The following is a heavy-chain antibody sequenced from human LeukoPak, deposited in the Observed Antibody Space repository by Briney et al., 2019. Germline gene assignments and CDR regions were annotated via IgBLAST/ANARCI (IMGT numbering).Heavy chain of an antibody. D-gene: IGHD3-10*01. Sequence: ASVKVSCKASGYTFTSYGISWVRQAPGQGLEWMGWINAYNGNTNYAQKLQGRVTMTTDTSTSTAYMEQRSLRSDDTAVYYCARDGSGSYSPYYYYYGMDVWGQGTTVTVSS. CDR3: ARDGSGSYSPYYYYYGMDV. CDR2: INAYNGNT. CDR1: GYTFTSYG. V-gene: IGHV1-18*01. J-gene: IGHJ6*02.